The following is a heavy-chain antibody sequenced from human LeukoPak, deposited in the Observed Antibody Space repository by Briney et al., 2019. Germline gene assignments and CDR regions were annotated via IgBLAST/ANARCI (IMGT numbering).Heavy chain of an antibody. D-gene: IGHD3-10*01. CDR1: GFTFGDYY. V-gene: IGHV3-11*01. Sequence: GGSLRLSCAASGFTFGDYYMSWIRQAPGKGLEWVSYISSSGSTIYYADSVKGRFTISRDNAKNSLYLQMNSLRAEDTAVYYCARDKVDYYGSGSYVAFDIWGQGTMVTVSS. CDR3: ARDKVDYYGSGSYVAFDI. J-gene: IGHJ3*02. CDR2: ISSSGSTI.